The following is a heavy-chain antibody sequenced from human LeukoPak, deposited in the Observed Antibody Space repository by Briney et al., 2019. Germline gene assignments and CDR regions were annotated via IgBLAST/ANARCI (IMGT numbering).Heavy chain of an antibody. V-gene: IGHV3-48*03. CDR3: VCLGLGGLSLD. CDR1: GFTFSNYE. D-gene: IGHD3-16*01. J-gene: IGHJ4*02. CDR2: ISGNGNTI. Sequence: GGSLRLSCAASGFTFSNYEMNWVRQAPGKGLEWLSYISGNGNTIYYADSVKGRFTISRDNAKNSLYLQMNSLRAEDTAVYYCVCLGLGGLSLDWGQGTLVTVSS.